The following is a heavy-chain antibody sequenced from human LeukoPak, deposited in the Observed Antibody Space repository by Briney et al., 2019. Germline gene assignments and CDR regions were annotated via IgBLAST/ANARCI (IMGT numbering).Heavy chain of an antibody. V-gene: IGHV1-69*01. J-gene: IGHJ5*02. CDR1: GGTFSSYA. CDR2: IIPIFGTA. CDR3: ASSPSLEWLFPGGWFDP. D-gene: IGHD3-3*01. Sequence: GSSVKVSCKASGGTFSSYAISWVRQAPGQGLEWMGGIIPIFGTANYAQKFQGRVTITADESTSTAYMELSSLRSEDTAVYYCASSPSLEWLFPGGWFDPWGQGTLVTVSS.